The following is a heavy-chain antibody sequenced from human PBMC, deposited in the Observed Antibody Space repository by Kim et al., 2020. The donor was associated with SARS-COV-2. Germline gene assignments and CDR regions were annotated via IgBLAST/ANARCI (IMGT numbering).Heavy chain of an antibody. J-gene: IGHJ4*02. CDR3: ARQSPRYSSGWYGTDY. Sequence: SLKSRVTISVDPSKNQFSLKRSSVTAADTAVYYCARQSPRYSSGWYGTDYWGQGTLVTVSS. V-gene: IGHV4-39*01. D-gene: IGHD6-19*01.